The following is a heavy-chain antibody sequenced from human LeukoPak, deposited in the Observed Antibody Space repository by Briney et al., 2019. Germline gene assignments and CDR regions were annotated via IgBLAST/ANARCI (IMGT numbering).Heavy chain of an antibody. D-gene: IGHD1-26*01. CDR2: IIPIFGTA. CDR1: GGTFSSYA. CDR3: ASNSGSYHYYFDY. Sequence: SVKVSCKASGGTFSSYAISWVRQAPGQGLEWMGWIIPIFGTANYAQKFQGRVTITTDESTSTAYMELSSLRSEDTAVYYCASNSGSYHYYFDYWGQGTLVTVSS. J-gene: IGHJ4*02. V-gene: IGHV1-69*05.